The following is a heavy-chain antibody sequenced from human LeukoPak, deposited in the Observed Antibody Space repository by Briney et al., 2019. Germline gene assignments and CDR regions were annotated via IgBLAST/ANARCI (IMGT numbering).Heavy chain of an antibody. V-gene: IGHV3-30*18. J-gene: IGHJ4*02. D-gene: IGHD5-18*01. CDR2: ISYDGSNK. Sequence: PGGSLRLSCAASGFTFSSCGMHWVRQAPGKGLEWVAVISYDGSNKYYADSVKGRFTISRDNSKNTLYLQMNSLRAEDTAVYYCAKVGSSITAMVHRYFDYWGQGTLVTVSS. CDR1: GFTFSSCG. CDR3: AKVGSSITAMVHRYFDY.